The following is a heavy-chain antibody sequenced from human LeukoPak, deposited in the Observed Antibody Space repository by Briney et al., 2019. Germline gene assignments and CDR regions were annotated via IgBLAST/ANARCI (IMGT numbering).Heavy chain of an antibody. CDR2: IKSDGSIT. CDR1: GFTFSSYW. Sequence: GGSLRLSCAASGFTFSSYWMHWVRQDPWKGLVWVSRIKSDGSITSYADSVKGRFTISRDNAKNTLYLQMNSLRAEDTAVYYCARVGASVGAIDYWGQGTLVTVSS. D-gene: IGHD1-26*01. J-gene: IGHJ4*02. V-gene: IGHV3-74*01. CDR3: ARVGASVGAIDY.